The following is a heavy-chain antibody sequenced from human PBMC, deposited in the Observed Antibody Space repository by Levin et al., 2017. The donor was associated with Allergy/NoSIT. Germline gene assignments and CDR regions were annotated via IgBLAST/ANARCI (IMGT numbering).Heavy chain of an antibody. Sequence: SVKVSCNVSGGTFSTYRISWVRQAPGQGLEWMGGIIPILGIPNYAQKFQGRVTITADKSTSTAYMELSSLRSEDTAVYYCARVGGGSKTLLYWGQGTLVTVSS. CDR3: ARVGGGSKTLLY. J-gene: IGHJ4*02. V-gene: IGHV1-69*10. CDR2: IIPILGIP. D-gene: IGHD3-16*01. CDR1: GGTFSTYR.